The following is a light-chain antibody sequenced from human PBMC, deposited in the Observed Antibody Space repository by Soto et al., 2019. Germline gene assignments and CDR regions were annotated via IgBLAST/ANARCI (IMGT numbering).Light chain of an antibody. J-gene: IGKJ5*01. CDR3: QQYNRSSIT. CDR2: DAS. Sequence: DIQMTHSPSTLSSSLVERVTITRRASQSLNNYLAWYQQTPGKAPKLLIYDASTLGRGVPSRFSGTGSGTEFTLTISSLHPDDFATYYCQQYNRSSITFGQGTRLEIK. V-gene: IGKV1-5*01. CDR1: QSLNNY.